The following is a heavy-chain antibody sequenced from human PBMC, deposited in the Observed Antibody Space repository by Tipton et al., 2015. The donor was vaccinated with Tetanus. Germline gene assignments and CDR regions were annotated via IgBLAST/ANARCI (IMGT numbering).Heavy chain of an antibody. CDR2: FYTSGST. Sequence: LSLTCVVSGGSISSDYWSWIRQPAGKGLEWIGRFYTSGSTNYNPSLKSRVTMSVDTSRNQFSLKLSSVTPADPAIYYCERDGQPGYYYGMDVWGQGTTVTVSS. D-gene: IGHD1-14*01. V-gene: IGHV4-4*07. J-gene: IGHJ6*02. CDR1: GGSISSDY. CDR3: ERDGQPGYYYGMDV.